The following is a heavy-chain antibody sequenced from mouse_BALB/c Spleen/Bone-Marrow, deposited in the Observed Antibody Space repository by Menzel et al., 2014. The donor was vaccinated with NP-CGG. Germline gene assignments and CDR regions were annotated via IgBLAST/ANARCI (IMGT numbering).Heavy chain of an antibody. Sequence: DVKLVESGGGLVQPGGSLRLSCATSGFTFTDYYMSWVRQPPGKALEWLAFVRNKANGYTTEYSASVKGRFTISRDNSQGILYLQMNTLRAEDSATYYCARDMGLLRFDYWGHGTTLTVSS. CDR1: GFTFTDYY. J-gene: IGHJ2*01. CDR3: ARDMGLLRFDY. V-gene: IGHV7-3*02. CDR2: VRNKANGYTT. D-gene: IGHD1-1*01.